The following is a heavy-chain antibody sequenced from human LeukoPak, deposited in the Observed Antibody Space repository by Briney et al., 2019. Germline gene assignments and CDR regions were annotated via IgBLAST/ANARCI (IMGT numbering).Heavy chain of an antibody. CDR2: MNPNSGNT. J-gene: IGHJ4*02. CDR3: AREAMVRGVIIKAFDY. D-gene: IGHD3-10*01. Sequence: ASLKVSCKASGYTFTSYDINWVRQATGQGLEWMGWMNPNSGNTGYAQKFQGRVTMNRNTYISTAYMELSSLRSEDTAVYYCAREAMVRGVIIKAFDYWGQGTLVTVSS. CDR1: GYTFTSYD. V-gene: IGHV1-8*01.